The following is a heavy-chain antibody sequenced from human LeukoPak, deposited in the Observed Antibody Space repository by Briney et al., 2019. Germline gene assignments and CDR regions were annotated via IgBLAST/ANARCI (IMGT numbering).Heavy chain of an antibody. D-gene: IGHD5-18*01. V-gene: IGHV1-46*01. Sequence: ASVKVSCRASGYTFTSYYMHWVRQAPGQGLEWMGIINPSGGSTSYAQKFQGRVTMTRDTSASTAYMELSSLRSEDTAVYYCARSVDTAIDFDYWGQGTLVTVSS. CDR1: GYTFTSYY. CDR3: ARSVDTAIDFDY. CDR2: INPSGGST. J-gene: IGHJ4*02.